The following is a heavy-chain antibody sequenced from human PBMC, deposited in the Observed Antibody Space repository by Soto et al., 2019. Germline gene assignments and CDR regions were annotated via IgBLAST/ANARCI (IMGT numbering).Heavy chain of an antibody. CDR1: GFTFSSYD. J-gene: IGHJ5*01. V-gene: IGHV3-13*01. CDR3: ARGVYFCCDSGYFHLFDS. D-gene: IGHD2-15*01. CDR2: IGTAGDT. Sequence: GGSLRLSCAASGFTFSSYDMHWVRQATGKGLEWVSAIGTAGDTYYPGSVKGRFTISRENAKNSLYLQMNSLRAGDTAVYYCARGVYFCCDSGYFHLFDSPAQRSLVPVSS.